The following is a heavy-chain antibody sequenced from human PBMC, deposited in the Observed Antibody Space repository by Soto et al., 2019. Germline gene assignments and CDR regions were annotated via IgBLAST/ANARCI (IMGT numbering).Heavy chain of an antibody. V-gene: IGHV3-23*01. CDR2: ISGSGGST. J-gene: IGHJ4*02. CDR3: AKDLYSGADYGDYVGY. Sequence: SLRLSCAASGFTFSSYAMSWVRQAPGKGLEWVSAISGSGGSTYYADSVKGRFTISRDNSKNTLYLQMNSLRAEDTAVYYCAKDLYSGADYGDYVGYWGQGTLVTVSS. CDR1: GFTFSSYA. D-gene: IGHD4-17*01.